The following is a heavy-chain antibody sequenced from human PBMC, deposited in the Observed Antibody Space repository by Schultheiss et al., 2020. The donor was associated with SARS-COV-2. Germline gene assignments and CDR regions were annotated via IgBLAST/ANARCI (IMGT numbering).Heavy chain of an antibody. D-gene: IGHD1-7*01. Sequence: SVKVSCKASGGTFSSYAISWVRQAPGQGLEWMGVIIPIFGTANYAQKFQGRVTITADESTSTAYMELSSLRSEDTAVYYCASSFITGTTPGNWGQGTLVTVSS. CDR2: IIPIFGTA. CDR3: ASSFITGTTPGN. V-gene: IGHV1-69*13. J-gene: IGHJ4*02. CDR1: GGTFSSYA.